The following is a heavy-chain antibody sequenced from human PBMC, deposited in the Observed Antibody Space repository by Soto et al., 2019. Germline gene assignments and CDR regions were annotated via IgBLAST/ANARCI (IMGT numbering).Heavy chain of an antibody. CDR2: MYYYGST. Sequence: ETLSLTCTVSGGSISSYYWSWIRQPPGKGLEWIGYMYYYGSTNYNPSLKSRVTISVDTSNNQSSLKLSSVTAADTAVYYCARRRSSGEPYYFDYWGQGTPVTVSS. CDR3: ARRRSSGEPYYFDY. CDR1: GGSISSYY. V-gene: IGHV4-59*08. D-gene: IGHD3-10*01. J-gene: IGHJ4*02.